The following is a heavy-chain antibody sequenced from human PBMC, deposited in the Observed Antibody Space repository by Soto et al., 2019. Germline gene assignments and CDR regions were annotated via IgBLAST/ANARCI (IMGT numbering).Heavy chain of an antibody. V-gene: IGHV3-33*01. CDR2: IWYDGSNK. Sequence: QVQLVESGGGVVQPGRSLRLSCAASGFTFSSYGMHWVRQAPGKGLEWVAVIWYDGSNKYYADSVKGRFTISRDNSKNTLYLQMNSLRVEDTAVYYCARLRLGELAPDAFDIWGQGTMVTVSS. CDR1: GFTFSSYG. CDR3: ARLRLGELAPDAFDI. D-gene: IGHD3-16*01. J-gene: IGHJ3*02.